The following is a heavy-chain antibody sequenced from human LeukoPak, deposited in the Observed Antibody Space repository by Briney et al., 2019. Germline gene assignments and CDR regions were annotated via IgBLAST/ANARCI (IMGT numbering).Heavy chain of an antibody. V-gene: IGHV3-7*01. J-gene: IGHJ6*03. CDR2: IKQDGSEK. CDR3: ARDFGYYDFWSGYLLMDV. Sequence: GGSLRLSCAASGFTFSSYWMSWVRQAPGKGLEWVANIKQDGSEKYYVDSVKGRFTISRDNARNSLYLQMNSLRAEDTAVYYCARDFGYYDFWSGYLLMDVWGKGTTVTVSS. D-gene: IGHD3-3*01. CDR1: GFTFSSYW.